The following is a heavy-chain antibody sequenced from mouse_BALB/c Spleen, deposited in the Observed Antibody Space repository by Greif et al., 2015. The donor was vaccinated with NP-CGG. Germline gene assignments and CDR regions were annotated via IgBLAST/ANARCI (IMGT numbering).Heavy chain of an antibody. CDR3: ARSGKSRLPWFAY. CDR2: ILPGSGST. J-gene: IGHJ3*01. V-gene: IGHV1-9*01. Sequence: VQLQQSGAELMKPGASVKISCKATGYTFSSYWIEWVKQRPGHGLEWIGEILPGSGSTNYNEKFKGKATFTADTSSNTAYMQLSSPTSEDSAVYYCARSGKSRLPWFAYWGQGTLVTVSA. CDR1: GYTFSSYW. D-gene: IGHD2-2*01.